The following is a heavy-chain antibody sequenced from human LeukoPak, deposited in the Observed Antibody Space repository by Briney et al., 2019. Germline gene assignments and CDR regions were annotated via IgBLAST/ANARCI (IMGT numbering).Heavy chain of an antibody. CDR2: INVGNGDT. CDR1: GHTFINYA. D-gene: IGHD2-15*01. Sequence: ASVKVSCKASGHTFINYAIHWVRQGPGQRLEWVGWINVGNGDTKYSQRFQGRDTITRDTSASTAYMELSRLRSEDTAVYYCATSEEGRWGQGTLVTVSS. V-gene: IGHV1-3*01. J-gene: IGHJ4*02. CDR3: ATSEEGR.